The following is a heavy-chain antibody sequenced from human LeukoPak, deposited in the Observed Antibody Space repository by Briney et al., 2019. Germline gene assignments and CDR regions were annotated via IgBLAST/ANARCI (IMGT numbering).Heavy chain of an antibody. V-gene: IGHV3-33*01. CDR2: IWYDGSNK. CDR3: ARGRLSDAFDI. Sequence: GRSLRLSCAASGFTFSSYGMDWVRQAPGKGLEWVAFIWYDGSNKYYADSVKGRFTISRDNSKNTLYLQMNSLRAEDTAVYYCARGRLSDAFDIWGQGTMVTVSS. D-gene: IGHD3-16*02. J-gene: IGHJ3*02. CDR1: GFTFSSYG.